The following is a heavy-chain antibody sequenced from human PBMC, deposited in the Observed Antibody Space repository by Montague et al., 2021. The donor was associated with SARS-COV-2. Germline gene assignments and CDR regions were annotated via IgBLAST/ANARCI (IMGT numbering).Heavy chain of an antibody. CDR2: MCYRGST. D-gene: IGHD3-3*01. CDR1: VWWNTDAD. CDR3: ARARGGTIFGVIGAYCGMDI. J-gene: IGHJ6*02. Sequence: SETLSLTCTGPVWWNTDADRNSIRQYPSNGLESNAYMCYRGSTKYNPSLKSRATISVDTSKNQFSLTLSSMTAADTAVYYCARARGGTIFGVIGAYCGMDIRGQGTTVTVS. V-gene: IGHV4-59*01.